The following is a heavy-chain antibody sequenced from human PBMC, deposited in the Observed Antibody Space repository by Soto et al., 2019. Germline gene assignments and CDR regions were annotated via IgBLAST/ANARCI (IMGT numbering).Heavy chain of an antibody. D-gene: IGHD4-17*01. CDR1: GDSVSSNGAA. J-gene: IGHJ5*02. CDR2: TYYRSKWYN. CDR3: ARDKHDYFHRGIGFDT. V-gene: IGHV6-1*01. Sequence: PSPTLSLTCAISGDSVSSNGAAWNWIRQSPSRGLEWLGRTYYRSKWYNDYAVSVKSRITINPDTSKSQFSLQLNSVTPEDTAVYYCARDKHDYFHRGIGFDTWGQGILVTVSS.